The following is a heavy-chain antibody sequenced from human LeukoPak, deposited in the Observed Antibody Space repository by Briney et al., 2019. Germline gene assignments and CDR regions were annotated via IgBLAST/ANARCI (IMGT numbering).Heavy chain of an antibody. V-gene: IGHV3-23*01. D-gene: IGHD1-7*01. Sequence: GGSLRLSCRASGFTFDSYAMTWVRQAPGKGLEWVSSISGGSEDSYYADSVKGRFTISRDNSKSTLYLQMNSLSAEDTAVYYCARTIARYSNSWLYFYYGLDVWGQGTTVTVSS. J-gene: IGHJ6*02. CDR1: GFTFDSYA. CDR2: ISGGSEDS. CDR3: ARTIARYSNSWLYFYYGLDV.